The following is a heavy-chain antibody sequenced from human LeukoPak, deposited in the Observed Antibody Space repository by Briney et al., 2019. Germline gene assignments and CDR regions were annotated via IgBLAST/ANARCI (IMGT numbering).Heavy chain of an antibody. Sequence: GGSLRLSWAASGFAFSTYWMDWVRQAPGKGLDWVGIINQDGNAKHCVDSMRRRFTISRDNARNSVYLQMNALRVEDTAVYYGTRYFVFCGPGTLVTASS. CDR2: INQDGNAK. V-gene: IGHV3-7*01. J-gene: IGHJ4*02. CDR1: GFAFSTYW. CDR3: TRYFVF. D-gene: IGHD3-9*01.